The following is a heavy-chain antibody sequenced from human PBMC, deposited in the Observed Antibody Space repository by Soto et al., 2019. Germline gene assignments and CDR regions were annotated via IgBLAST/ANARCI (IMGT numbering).Heavy chain of an antibody. CDR1: GDSVSSNSAA. CDR3: AKQTSNDTWYERIDY. D-gene: IGHD1-1*01. Sequence: PSQTLSLTCAISGDSVSSNSAAWNWIRQSPSRGLEWLGRTYYRSKWYNDYAVSVKSRITINPDTSKNQFSLQLNSVTPEDTAIYYCAKQTSNDTWYERIDYRSQGTMVTVSS. J-gene: IGHJ4*02. V-gene: IGHV6-1*01. CDR2: TYYRSKWYN.